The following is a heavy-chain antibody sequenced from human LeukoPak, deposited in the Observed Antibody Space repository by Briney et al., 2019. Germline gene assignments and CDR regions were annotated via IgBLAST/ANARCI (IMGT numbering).Heavy chain of an antibody. CDR2: ISNDGTST. D-gene: IGHD6-13*01. V-gene: IGHV3-74*01. J-gene: IGHJ6*03. CDR1: GLTFSNYW. Sequence: GGSLRLSCAVSGLTFSNYWMHWVRQAPGKGLVWVSRISNDGTSTSYADSVKGRFTIFRDNAKNTLYLQMNSLRGEDTAVYYCARSRRQFNGIAAPYYNYMDVWGRGTTVTVSS. CDR3: ARSRRQFNGIAAPYYNYMDV.